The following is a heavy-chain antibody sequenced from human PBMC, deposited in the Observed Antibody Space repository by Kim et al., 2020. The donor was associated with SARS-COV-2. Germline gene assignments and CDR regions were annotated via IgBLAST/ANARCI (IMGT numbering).Heavy chain of an antibody. Sequence: AASVKGRFTISRDDSKNKAYRQMNSLKTEDTAVYYCTRPYYYDSSGCHPWGQGTLVTVSS. V-gene: IGHV3-73*01. CDR3: TRPYYYDSSGCHP. D-gene: IGHD3-22*01. J-gene: IGHJ5*02.